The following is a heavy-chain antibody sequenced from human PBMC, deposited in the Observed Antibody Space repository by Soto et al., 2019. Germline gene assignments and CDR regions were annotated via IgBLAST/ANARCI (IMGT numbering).Heavy chain of an antibody. D-gene: IGHD2-8*01. CDR2: AYYKSKWDY. CDR1: GDSVSTNSAS. Sequence: PSQTLSLTCAISGDSVSTNSASWNWIRQSPSRGLEWLGRAYYKSKWDYDYAASVKGRININPDTSNNQVSLHLDSVTPDDTAVYYCARLIGNSWLDTWGQGTLVNVSS. V-gene: IGHV6-1*01. J-gene: IGHJ5*02. CDR3: ARLIGNSWLDT.